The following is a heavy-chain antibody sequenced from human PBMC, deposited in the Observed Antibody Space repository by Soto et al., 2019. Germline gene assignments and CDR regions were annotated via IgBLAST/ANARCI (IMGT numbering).Heavy chain of an antibody. CDR2: IKQDGSEK. CDR3: ARVFGYSSGWGRGAFDI. J-gene: IGHJ3*02. D-gene: IGHD6-19*01. Sequence: EVQLVESGGGLVQPGGSLRLSCAASGFTFSSYWMSWVRQAPGKGLEWVANIKQDGSEKYYVYSVKGRFTISRDNAKNSLYLQMNSLRAEDTAVYYCARVFGYSSGWGRGAFDIWGQGTMVTVSS. V-gene: IGHV3-7*05. CDR1: GFTFSSYW.